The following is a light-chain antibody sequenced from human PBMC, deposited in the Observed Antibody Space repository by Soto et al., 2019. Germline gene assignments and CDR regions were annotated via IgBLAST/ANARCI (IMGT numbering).Light chain of an antibody. V-gene: IGLV2-14*03. CDR3: SSYTTSSTWV. CDR1: SSDVGGYNY. CDR2: DVT. J-gene: IGLJ3*02. Sequence: QSALTQPASVSGSPGQSITISCTGTSSDVGGYNYVSWYQQHPGKAPKLMIYDVTSRPSGVSNRFSGSKSGNTASLTISGLQAEDEPHYYCSSYTTSSTWVFGGGTKLTVL.